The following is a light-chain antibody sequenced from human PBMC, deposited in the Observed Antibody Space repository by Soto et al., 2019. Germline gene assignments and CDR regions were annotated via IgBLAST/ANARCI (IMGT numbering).Light chain of an antibody. Sequence: DIQMTQSPSTLSASIGDRVTITCRASQSINIWLAWYQQKPGNAPKLLIYKASSLESGVPSRFSGSGSGTEFTLTISSLQPDDFAAYYCQQYITYPLTFGGGTKVEIK. V-gene: IGKV1-5*03. CDR2: KAS. J-gene: IGKJ4*01. CDR1: QSINIW. CDR3: QQYITYPLT.